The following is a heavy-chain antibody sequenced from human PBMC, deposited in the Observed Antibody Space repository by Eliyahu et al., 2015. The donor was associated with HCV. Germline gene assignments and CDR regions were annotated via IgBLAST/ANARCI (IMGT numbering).Heavy chain of an antibody. CDR3: AKAGDNSPYYSHYFDY. V-gene: IGHV3-23*01. CDR1: GFTFSGFA. Sequence: EVQLLESGGGLVQPGGSLXLSCAASGFTFSGFAMSWVRQAPGKGLEWVSSIIRPGDPYYADSVKGRFTISRDISTNTLYLQMNSLRAEDTALYYCAKAGDNSPYYSHYFDYWGQGALVTVSS. J-gene: IGHJ4*02. D-gene: IGHD3-22*01. CDR2: IIRPGDP.